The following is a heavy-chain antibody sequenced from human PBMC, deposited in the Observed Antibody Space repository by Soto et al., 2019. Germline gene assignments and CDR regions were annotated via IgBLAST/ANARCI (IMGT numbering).Heavy chain of an antibody. D-gene: IGHD6-6*01. CDR3: AKDSSGSSPYYYYMDV. V-gene: IGHV3-9*01. J-gene: IGHJ6*03. CDR1: GFTFDDYA. CDR2: ISWNSGSI. Sequence: PGGSLRLSCAASGFTFDDYAMHWVRQAPGKGLEWVSGISWNSGSIGYADSVKGRFTISRDNAKNSLYLQMNSLRAEDTALYYCAKDSSGSSPYYYYMDVWGKGTTVTVSS.